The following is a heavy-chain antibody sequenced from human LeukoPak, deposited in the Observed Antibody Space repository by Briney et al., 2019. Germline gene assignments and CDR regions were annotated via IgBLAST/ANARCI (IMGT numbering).Heavy chain of an antibody. CDR3: ARACSSGWPDYFDY. V-gene: IGHV3-7*01. J-gene: IGHJ4*02. CDR1: GFTFSSYW. Sequence: GGPLRLSCAASGFTFSSYWMSWVRQAPGKGLEWVANIKQDGSEKYYVDSVKGRFTISRDNAKNSLYLQMNSLRAEDTAVYYCARACSSGWPDYFDYWGQGTLVTVSS. D-gene: IGHD6-19*01. CDR2: IKQDGSEK.